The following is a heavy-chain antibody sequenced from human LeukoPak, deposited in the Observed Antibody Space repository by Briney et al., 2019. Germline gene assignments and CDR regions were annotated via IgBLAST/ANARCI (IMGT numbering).Heavy chain of an antibody. V-gene: IGHV3-23*01. D-gene: IGHD1-14*01. CDR1: GFTFSTCA. J-gene: IGHJ6*02. CDR2: ISGTTSGT. CDR3: AKVRTYFYHGLDV. Sequence: GGSLGLSCAASGFTFSTCAMSWVRQAPGKGLEWVSGISGTTSGTYYADSVKGRFTTSRDNSKNTLFLQVNSLRAEDTAVYYCAKVRTYFYHGLDVWGQGTTVTVSS.